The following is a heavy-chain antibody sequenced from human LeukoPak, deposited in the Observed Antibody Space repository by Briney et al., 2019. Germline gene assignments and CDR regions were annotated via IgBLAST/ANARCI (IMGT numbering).Heavy chain of an antibody. J-gene: IGHJ5*02. CDR1: GFIFSNSA. CDR3: AREPDP. V-gene: IGHV3-21*01. Sequence: GGSLRLSCAASGFIFSNSAMNWVRQAPGKGLEWVSSINTGSSHIYYADSVKGRFTISRDNAKNSVYLQMNSLRAEDTAVYYCAREPDPWGQGTQVTVSS. CDR2: INTGSSHI.